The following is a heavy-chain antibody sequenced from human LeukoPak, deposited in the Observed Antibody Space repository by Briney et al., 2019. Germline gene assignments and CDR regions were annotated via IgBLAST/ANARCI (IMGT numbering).Heavy chain of an antibody. CDR3: ARDGIAATGRDY. V-gene: IGHV1-18*01. J-gene: IGHJ4*02. D-gene: IGHD6-13*01. Sequence: ASVKVSCKASGYTFTSFGINWVRHAPGQGLEWMGWISPYSGNTNYEQKFQGRLTMTTNTSTSTAYMELRGLRSDDTAVYYCARDGIAATGRDYWGQGTLVTVSS. CDR1: GYTFTSFG. CDR2: ISPYSGNT.